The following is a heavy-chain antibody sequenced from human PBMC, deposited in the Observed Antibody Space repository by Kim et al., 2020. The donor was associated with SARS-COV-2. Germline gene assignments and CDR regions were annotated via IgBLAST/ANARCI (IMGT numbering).Heavy chain of an antibody. D-gene: IGHD3-16*01. J-gene: IGHJ4*02. CDR1: GFNFGDYA. CDR3: TREGGF. CDR2: IETKAYGGTT. Sequence: GGSLRLSCRASGFNFGDYAISWVRQAPGKGLEWVGFIETKAYGGTTKYAASVRGRFTISRDDSKSIAYLQMNSLKTEDTAVFYCTREGGFWGQGALVTVSS. V-gene: IGHV3-49*04.